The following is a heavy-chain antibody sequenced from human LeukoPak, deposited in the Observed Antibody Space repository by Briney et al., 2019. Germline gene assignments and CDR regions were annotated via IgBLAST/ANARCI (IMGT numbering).Heavy chain of an antibody. CDR1: GGSISSSTYY. CDR3: ARVVEVTPDD. J-gene: IGHJ4*01. CDR2: LYYSGST. Sequence: SETLSLTCTVSGGSISSSTYYWGWIRQPPGRGLEWIGSLYYSGSTYYNPSLKSRVTISADTSKNQFSLKLSSVTAADTAVYYCARVVEVTPDDWGHGTLVTV. D-gene: IGHD5-18*01. V-gene: IGHV4-39*07.